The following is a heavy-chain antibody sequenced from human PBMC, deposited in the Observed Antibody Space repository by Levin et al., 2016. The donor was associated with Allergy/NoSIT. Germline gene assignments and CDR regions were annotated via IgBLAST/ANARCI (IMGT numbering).Heavy chain of an antibody. CDR1: GYTFTDYY. V-gene: IGHV1-2*02. D-gene: IGHD3-3*01. J-gene: IGHJ4*02. CDR3: ARTKLESFDY. CDR2: INPHSGDT. Sequence: ASVKVSCKASGYTFTDYYMHWVRQAPGQGLEWMGWINPHSGDTNYAQKFQGRVTMTRATSISTAYMELSRLRSDDTAVYYCARTKLESFDYWGQGTLVTVSS.